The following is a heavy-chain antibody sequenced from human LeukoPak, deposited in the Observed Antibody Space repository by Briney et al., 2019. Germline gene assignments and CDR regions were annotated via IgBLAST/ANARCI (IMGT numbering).Heavy chain of an antibody. CDR1: GFTFRNFG. V-gene: IGHV3-30*03. J-gene: IGHJ3*02. Sequence: GGSLRLSCAASGFTFRNFGIHWVRQAPGKGPEWVAVISNDGSNKYYADSVRGRFTISRDNSKNTLYLQMNSLRAEEPAVYYCAIPDADAFDIWGQGTMVTVSS. CDR3: AIPDADAFDI. CDR2: ISNDGSNK.